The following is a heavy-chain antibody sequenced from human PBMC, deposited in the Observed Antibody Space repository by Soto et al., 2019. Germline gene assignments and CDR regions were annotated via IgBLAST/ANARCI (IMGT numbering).Heavy chain of an antibody. D-gene: IGHD6-19*01. Sequence: NPSETLSLTCSVSGGSINSSSYFWGWVRQPPGKGLEWIGSIYYSGSTYYNPSLRSRVTISVGTSKNQFSLKLSSVTAADTAVFYCARHYSSGSRNWFDPWGQGTLVTVSS. V-gene: IGHV4-39*01. J-gene: IGHJ5*02. CDR2: IYYSGST. CDR3: ARHYSSGSRNWFDP. CDR1: GGSINSSSYF.